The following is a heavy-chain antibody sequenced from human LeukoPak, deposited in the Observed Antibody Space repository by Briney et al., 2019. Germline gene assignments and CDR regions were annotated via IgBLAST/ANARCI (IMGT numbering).Heavy chain of an antibody. CDR3: AKYSSSLRAAFDI. CDR1: GGSISSYY. CDR2: IYTSGST. Sequence: PSETLSLTCTVSGGSISSYYWSWIRQPPGKGLEWIGYIYTSGSTNYNPSLKSRVTISVDTSKNQFSLKLSSVTAADTAVYYCAKYSSSLRAAFDIWGQGTMVTVSS. D-gene: IGHD6-6*01. J-gene: IGHJ3*02. V-gene: IGHV4-4*09.